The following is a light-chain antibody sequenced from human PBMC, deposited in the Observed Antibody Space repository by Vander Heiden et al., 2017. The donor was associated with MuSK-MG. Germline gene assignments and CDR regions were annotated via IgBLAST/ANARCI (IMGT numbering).Light chain of an antibody. CDR3: LQSLQAWT. CDR1: QSLLHSNGYSY. V-gene: IGKV2-28*01. Sequence: DIVMTQSPLSLPVSPGEPASISCRSSQSLLHSNGYSYLDWYLQKPGQSPQLLIYLGSNRAPGVPDRFSGSGSGTDFTLKISRVEAEDFGVYYCLQSLQAWTFGQGTKVEIK. J-gene: IGKJ1*01. CDR2: LGS.